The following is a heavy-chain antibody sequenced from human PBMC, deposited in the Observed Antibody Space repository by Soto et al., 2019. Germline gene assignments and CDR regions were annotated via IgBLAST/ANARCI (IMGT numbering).Heavy chain of an antibody. D-gene: IGHD1-1*01. J-gene: IGHJ3*02. Sequence: QVQLQESGPGLVKPSETLSLTCTVSGDSISSYFWTWIRQSPGKGLQWIGYIHYSGNTNYNPSLKSRVTMSVDTSKNQFSLRLTSVTAADTAVYYCARMNQLAPKRNAFDIWGQGTRVTVSS. CDR1: GDSISSYF. CDR2: IHYSGNT. CDR3: ARMNQLAPKRNAFDI. V-gene: IGHV4-59*01.